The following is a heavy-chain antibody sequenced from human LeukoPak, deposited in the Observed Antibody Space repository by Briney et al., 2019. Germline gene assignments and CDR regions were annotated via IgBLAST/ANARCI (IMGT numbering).Heavy chain of an antibody. CDR2: ISSSSSYI. Sequence: SGGSLRLSCAASGFTLSTYTMNWVRQAPGKGLEWVSSISSSSSYIYYADSVKGRFTISRDNAKNSLYLQMNSLRAEDTAVYYCARDRPTMYDAFDIWGQGTMVTVSS. V-gene: IGHV3-21*01. CDR1: GFTLSTYT. J-gene: IGHJ3*02. CDR3: ARDRPTMYDAFDI. D-gene: IGHD3-10*02.